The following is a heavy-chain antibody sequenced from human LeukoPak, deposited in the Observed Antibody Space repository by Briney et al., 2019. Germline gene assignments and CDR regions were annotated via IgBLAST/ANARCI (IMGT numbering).Heavy chain of an antibody. V-gene: IGHV3-11*03. CDR3: ARYSSVPYGMDV. Sequence: PGGSLRLSCAASGFTFSDYYMSWSRQAPGKGLEWVSYISSSSSYTNYADSVKGRFTISRDNAKNSLYLQMNSLRADDTAVYYCARYSSVPYGMDVWGQGTTVTVSS. CDR2: ISSSSSYT. D-gene: IGHD2-21*01. CDR1: GFTFSDYY. J-gene: IGHJ6*02.